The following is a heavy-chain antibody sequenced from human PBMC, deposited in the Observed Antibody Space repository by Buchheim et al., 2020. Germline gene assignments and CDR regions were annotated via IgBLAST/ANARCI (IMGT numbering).Heavy chain of an antibody. Sequence: QVQLQESGPGLVKPSGTLSLTCAVSGGSISSSNWWSWVRQPPGKGLEWIGEIYHSGSTNYNPSLKSRVTISVDKSKNQFSLKLSSVTAADTAVYYCAGDKYCSGGSCYSSEGLNGMDVWGQGTT. CDR2: IYHSGST. V-gene: IGHV4-4*02. D-gene: IGHD2-15*01. J-gene: IGHJ6*02. CDR1: GGSISSSNW. CDR3: AGDKYCSGGSCYSSEGLNGMDV.